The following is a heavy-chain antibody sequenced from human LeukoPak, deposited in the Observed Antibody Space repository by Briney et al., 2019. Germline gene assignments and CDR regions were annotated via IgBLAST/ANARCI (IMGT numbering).Heavy chain of an antibody. J-gene: IGHJ6*03. CDR3: AKDPLDCSSSFCYPPYYMDV. V-gene: IGHV3-21*01. CDR2: ISSSSSYI. Sequence: GGSLRLSCAASGFTFSSYSMNWVRQAPGKGLEWVSSISSSSSYIYYADSVKGRFTISRDNAKNSLYLQMNSLRAEDTAVYYCAKDPLDCSSSFCYPPYYMDVWGKGTTVTVSS. D-gene: IGHD2-2*01. CDR1: GFTFSSYS.